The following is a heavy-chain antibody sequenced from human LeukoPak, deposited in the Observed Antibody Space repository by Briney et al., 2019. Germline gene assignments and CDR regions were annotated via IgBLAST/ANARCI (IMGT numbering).Heavy chain of an antibody. V-gene: IGHV3-9*01. CDR3: ATQWGSESFIVVLGDYFDY. D-gene: IGHD2-15*01. J-gene: IGHJ4*02. CDR1: GYIFGEYA. Sequence: PGRSLRLTCVASGYIFGEYAMHWIRQTAGGGLEWVSSISGDGATLAYADSVRGRFTISRDNSKNTLYLQMNSLRAEDTAVYYCATQWGSESFIVVLGDYFDYWGQGTLVTVSS. CDR2: ISGDGATL.